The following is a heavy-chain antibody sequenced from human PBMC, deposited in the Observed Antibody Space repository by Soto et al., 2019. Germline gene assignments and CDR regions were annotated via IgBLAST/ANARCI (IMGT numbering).Heavy chain of an antibody. CDR3: ANDAIANDGIWLMDS. D-gene: IGHD3-16*01. CDR2: LLRPGRST. Sequence: GSLRLSCAAAGFMFSDYAMTWARQAPGKELEWVSGLLRPGRSTYYADSVKGRFTISGDTSANTVYLQMDSLRAEDTAVYYCANDAIANDGIWLMDSWGQGTVVTVSS. V-gene: IGHV3-23*01. CDR1: GFMFSDYA. J-gene: IGHJ5*02.